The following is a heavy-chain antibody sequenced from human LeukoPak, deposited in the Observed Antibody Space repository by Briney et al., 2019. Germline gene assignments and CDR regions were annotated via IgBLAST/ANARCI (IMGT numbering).Heavy chain of an antibody. D-gene: IGHD4-23*01. J-gene: IGHJ4*02. CDR3: ARDSYGGNWSLGY. CDR1: GFXFTGYY. Sequence: ASVKVSCKASGFXFTGYYFHWVRQAPGQGHEWLGWVNPNTGGTNYAQMFQGRVTMTRDTSITTAYMELSRLTSDDTAVYYCARDSYGGNWSLGYWGQGTLVTVSS. V-gene: IGHV1-2*02. CDR2: VNPNTGGT.